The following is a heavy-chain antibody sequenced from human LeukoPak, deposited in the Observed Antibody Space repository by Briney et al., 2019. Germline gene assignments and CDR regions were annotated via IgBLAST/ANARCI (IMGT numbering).Heavy chain of an antibody. J-gene: IGHJ4*02. V-gene: IGHV3-33*01. Sequence: GRSLRLSCAAAGFTFSSYGMHWVRQAPGKGLEWVAVIWYDGNNKYYADSVKGRFTISRDNSKNTLYLQMNSLRAEDTAVYYCARSTSSEYDIYHFDYWGQGTLVTVSS. CDR1: GFTFSSYG. D-gene: IGHD3-9*01. CDR2: IWYDGNNK. CDR3: ARSTSSEYDIYHFDY.